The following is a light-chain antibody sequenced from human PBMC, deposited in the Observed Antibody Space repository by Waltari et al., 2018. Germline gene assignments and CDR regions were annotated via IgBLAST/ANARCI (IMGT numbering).Light chain of an antibody. J-gene: IGKJ4*01. CDR3: QQYYSTPLT. Sequence: DFLMTKSPDSLPVSRGERATTNCKSSQSVLYSSNNKNYLAWYQQKPGQPPKLLIYWASTRESGVPDRFSGSGSGTDFTLTISSLQAEDVAVYYCQQYYSTPLTFGGGTKVEIK. V-gene: IGKV4-1*01. CDR1: QSVLYSSNNKNY. CDR2: WAS.